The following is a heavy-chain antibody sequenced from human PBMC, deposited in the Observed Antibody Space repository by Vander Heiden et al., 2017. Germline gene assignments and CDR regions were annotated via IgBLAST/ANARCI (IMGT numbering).Heavy chain of an antibody. CDR2: TGTKDETYAT. D-gene: IGHD4-17*01. CDR3: TRDAGDYNWLDP. CDR1: GFTFTDSA. V-gene: IGHV3-73*02. J-gene: IGHJ5*02. Sequence: EVRLVESGGGLVQPGGSLTLSGAASGFTFTDSAIHWVRQPSGKGLEWVGRTGTKDETYATSYAASVRGRFTIFRDHSDNTAYLQMNSLKTEDTAVYYCTRDAGDYNWLDPWGQGTLVTVSS.